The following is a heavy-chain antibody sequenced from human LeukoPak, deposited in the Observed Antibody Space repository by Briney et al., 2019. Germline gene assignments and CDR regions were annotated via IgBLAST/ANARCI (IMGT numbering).Heavy chain of an antibody. CDR3: ARRTVRAADDH. J-gene: IGHJ4*02. D-gene: IGHD6-13*01. Sequence: GASVKVSCRASGYTFTSYDINWVRQATGQGLEWMGWMNPNSGNTGYAQKFQGRVTMTRNTSISAAYMELSSLRSEDTAVYYCARRTVRAADDHWGQGTLVTVSS. CDR2: MNPNSGNT. CDR1: GYTFTSYD. V-gene: IGHV1-8*01.